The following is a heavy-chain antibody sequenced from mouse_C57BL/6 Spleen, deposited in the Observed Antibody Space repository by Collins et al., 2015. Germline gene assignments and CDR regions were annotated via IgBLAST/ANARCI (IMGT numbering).Heavy chain of an antibody. D-gene: IGHD1-1*01. CDR2: INPNNGGT. CDR1: TFTDYY. CDR3: ARSHYYGGYFDV. J-gene: IGHJ1*03. V-gene: IGHV1-26*01. Sequence: TFTDYYMNWVKQSHGKSLEWIGDINPNNGGTSYNQKFKGKATLTVDKSSSTAYMELRSLTSEDSAVYYCARSHYYGGYFDVWGTGTTVTVSS.